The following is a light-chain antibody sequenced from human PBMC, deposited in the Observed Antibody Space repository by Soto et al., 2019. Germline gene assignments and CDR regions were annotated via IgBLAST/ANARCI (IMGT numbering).Light chain of an antibody. Sequence: DIQMTQSPSTLSASVGDRVTITCRASQAISTYLAWYQQASGKAPKLLISAASTLQRGVPSRFSGSGSGTQFTLTISSLQPEDFATYYCQQLNAYPLTFGGGTKVDI. CDR2: AAS. CDR1: QAISTY. CDR3: QQLNAYPLT. J-gene: IGKJ4*01. V-gene: IGKV1-9*01.